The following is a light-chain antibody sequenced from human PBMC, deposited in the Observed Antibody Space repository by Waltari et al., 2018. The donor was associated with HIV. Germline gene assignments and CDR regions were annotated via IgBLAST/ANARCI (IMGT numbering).Light chain of an antibody. Sequence: EIVLTQSPGTLSLSPGERATLSCRASQSVGSTYLAWYQQKPGQAPRVLIYGATSRATGIPDRFSGSGSGTDFTLTISRLEPEDFAVYYCQQYGVSPWTFGQGTKVEIK. CDR1: QSVGSTY. CDR3: QQYGVSPWT. V-gene: IGKV3-20*01. CDR2: GAT. J-gene: IGKJ1*01.